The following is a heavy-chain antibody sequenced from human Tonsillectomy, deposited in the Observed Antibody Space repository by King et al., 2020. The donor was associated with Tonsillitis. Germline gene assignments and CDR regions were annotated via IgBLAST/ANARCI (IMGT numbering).Heavy chain of an antibody. V-gene: IGHV1-2*02. D-gene: IGHD2-15*01. CDR3: AREGDIVVVVAAGDYYGMDV. CDR1: GYTFTGYY. CDR2: NNPNSGGT. Sequence: QLVQSGAEVKKPGASVKVSCKASGYTFTGYYMYWVRQAPGQGLEWMGWNNPNSGGTNYAQKFQGRVTMTRDTSISTAYMELSSLRSDDTAVYYCAREGDIVVVVAAGDYYGMDVWGQGTTVTVSS. J-gene: IGHJ6*02.